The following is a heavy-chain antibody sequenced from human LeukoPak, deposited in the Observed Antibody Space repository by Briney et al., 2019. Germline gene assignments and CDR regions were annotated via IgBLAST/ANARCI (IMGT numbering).Heavy chain of an antibody. J-gene: IGHJ4*02. V-gene: IGHV3-23*01. D-gene: IGHD3-22*01. Sequence: PGGSLRLSCAASGFTFSSYAMSWVRQAPGKGLEWVSAISGSGGSTYYADSVKGRFTISRDNSKNTLYLQMNSLRAEDTAVYYCAKDMADYYDSSGYQFDYWGQGTLVTVYS. CDR2: ISGSGGST. CDR3: AKDMADYYDSSGYQFDY. CDR1: GFTFSSYA.